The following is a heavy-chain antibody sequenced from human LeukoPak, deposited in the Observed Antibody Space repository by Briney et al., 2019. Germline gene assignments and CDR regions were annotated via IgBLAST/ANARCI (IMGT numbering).Heavy chain of an antibody. CDR2: IYYTGSP. Sequence: PSGTLSLTCAVSGGSISSSNWWSWVRQPPGKGLEWIGYIYYTGSPNYNPSLKSRVTISLDTSKSQFTLKLTSVTAADTAVYYCARSDSSWDNYFQYWGQGTLVTVSS. CDR1: GGSISSSNW. J-gene: IGHJ1*01. D-gene: IGHD6-13*01. CDR3: ARSDSSWDNYFQY. V-gene: IGHV4-4*02.